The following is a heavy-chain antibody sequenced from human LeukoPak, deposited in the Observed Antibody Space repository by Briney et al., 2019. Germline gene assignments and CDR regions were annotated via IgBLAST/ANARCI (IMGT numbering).Heavy chain of an antibody. CDR1: GGSISGHY. Sequence: PSETLSLTCTVSGGSISGHYWSWIRQPPGKGLEWIGYIYYSGSTNYNPSLKSRVTISVDTSKNQFSLKLSSVTAADTAVYYCARVGRYFDWGQGTLVTVSS. J-gene: IGHJ4*02. CDR2: IYYSGST. CDR3: ARVGRYFD. V-gene: IGHV4-59*11. D-gene: IGHD3-9*01.